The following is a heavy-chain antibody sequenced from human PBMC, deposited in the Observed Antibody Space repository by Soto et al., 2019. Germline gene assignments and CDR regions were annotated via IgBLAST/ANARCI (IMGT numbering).Heavy chain of an antibody. V-gene: IGHV4-59*01. J-gene: IGHJ4*02. Sequence: SETLSLTCTVSGGSISSNYWSWIRQPPGKGLEWIGYIYYSGSTNYNPSLKSRVTISVDTSKNHFSLKLSSVTAADTAVYYCARAGDWRYFDHWGQGTLVTVS. D-gene: IGHD2-21*02. CDR1: GGSISSNY. CDR3: ARAGDWRYFDH. CDR2: IYYSGST.